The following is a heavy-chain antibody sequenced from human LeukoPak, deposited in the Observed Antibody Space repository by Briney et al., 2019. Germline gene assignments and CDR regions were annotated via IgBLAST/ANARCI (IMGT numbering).Heavy chain of an antibody. CDR1: GGSISSYY. CDR3: ARSYASSWYWNWFDP. CDR2: IYHSGST. V-gene: IGHV4-59*08. J-gene: IGHJ5*02. D-gene: IGHD6-13*01. Sequence: KASETLSLTCTVSGGSISSYYWSWIRQPPGKGLEWIGSIYHSGSTYHNPSLKSRVTISVDTSKNQFSLRLSSVTAADTAVYYCARSYASSWYWNWFDPWGQGTLVTVSS.